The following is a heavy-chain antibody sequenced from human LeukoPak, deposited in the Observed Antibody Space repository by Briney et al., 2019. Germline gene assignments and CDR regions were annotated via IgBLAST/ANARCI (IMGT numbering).Heavy chain of an antibody. CDR3: AKVYGGNVFDY. D-gene: IGHD4-23*01. J-gene: IGHJ4*02. V-gene: IGHV3-23*01. CDR1: GFTFSNHG. Sequence: GGSLRLSCAASGFTFSNHGMNWVRQAPGKGLEWVSAISGSGGSTYYADSVKGRFTISRDNSKNTLYLQMNSLRAEDTAVYYCAKVYGGNVFDYWGQGTLVTVSS. CDR2: ISGSGGST.